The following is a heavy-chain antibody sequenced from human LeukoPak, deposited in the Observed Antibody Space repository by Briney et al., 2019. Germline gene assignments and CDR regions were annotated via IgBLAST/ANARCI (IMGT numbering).Heavy chain of an antibody. Sequence: KASQTLSLTCSVSGGSISSYNWWSWVRQPPGKGLEWIGEIYHSGSTNYNPSLKSRVTISLDKSKNQFSLKLSSVTAADTAVYYCATTAAAGTRLAWFDPWGQGTLVTVSS. D-gene: IGHD6-13*01. V-gene: IGHV4-4*02. CDR3: ATTAAAGTRLAWFDP. CDR1: GGSISSYNW. J-gene: IGHJ5*02. CDR2: IYHSGST.